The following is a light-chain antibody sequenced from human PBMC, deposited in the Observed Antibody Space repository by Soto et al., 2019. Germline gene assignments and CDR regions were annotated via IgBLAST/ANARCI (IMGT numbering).Light chain of an antibody. J-gene: IGLJ1*01. CDR3: SSYAGSNTFV. CDR1: TSDVGGYKY. Sequence: QSVLTQPPSASGSPGQSVTISCTGTTSDVGGYKYVSWHQQHPGKGPKLIIYEVNKRPSGVPDRFSGSKSGNTASLTVSGLQAEDEADYYCSSYAGSNTFVFGTGTKVTGL. CDR2: EVN. V-gene: IGLV2-8*01.